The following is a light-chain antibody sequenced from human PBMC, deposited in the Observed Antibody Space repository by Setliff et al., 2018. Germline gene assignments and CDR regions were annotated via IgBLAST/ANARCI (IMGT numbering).Light chain of an antibody. CDR3: SSYTSSSTSHV. J-gene: IGLJ1*01. CDR2: DVS. V-gene: IGLV2-14*01. Sequence: QSVLTQPASVSGSPGQSITISCTGTSSDVGGYNYVSWYQQHPGKAPKLMIYDVSKRPSGVSNRFSGSKSGNTASLTISGPQAEDEADYYCSSYTSSSTSHVFGTGTKVTVL. CDR1: SSDVGGYNY.